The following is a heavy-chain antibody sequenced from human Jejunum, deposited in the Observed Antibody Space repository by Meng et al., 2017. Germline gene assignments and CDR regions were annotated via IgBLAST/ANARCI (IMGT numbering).Heavy chain of an antibody. V-gene: IGHV1-2*06. Sequence: VPLVQSGAEGKKPGASLKVSCKASGYTFPDYYMHWVRQSPGQGLEWMGRINPNSGVTNYAQKFQGRVTVTRDTSISTAYMEVNGLRSDDTAVYYCARDYGGNSGYFHHWGQGTLVTVSS. CDR2: INPNSGVT. D-gene: IGHD4-23*01. J-gene: IGHJ1*01. CDR1: GYTFPDYY. CDR3: ARDYGGNSGYFHH.